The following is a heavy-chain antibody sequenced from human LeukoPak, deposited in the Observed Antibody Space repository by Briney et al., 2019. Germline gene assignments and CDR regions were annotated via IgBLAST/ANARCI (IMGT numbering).Heavy chain of an antibody. CDR3: ARKDDYYGMDV. J-gene: IGHJ6*04. V-gene: IGHV4-59*01. CDR2: IYYSGST. CDR1: GGSISSYY. D-gene: IGHD2-15*01. Sequence: SETLSLTCTVSGGSISSYYWSWIRQPPGKGLEWIGYIYYSGSTNYNPSLKSRVTISVDTSKNQFSLKLSSVTAADTAVYCCARKDDYYGMDVWGKGTTVTVSS.